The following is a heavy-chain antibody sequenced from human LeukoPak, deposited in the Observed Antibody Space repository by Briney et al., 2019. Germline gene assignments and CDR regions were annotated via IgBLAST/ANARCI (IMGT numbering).Heavy chain of an antibody. V-gene: IGHV4-61*01. CDR2: IYYSGST. J-gene: IGHJ4*02. CDR3: ARVSRVRGVDY. D-gene: IGHD3-10*01. Sequence: SETLSLTCTVSGGSISSSSYYWSWLRQPPGKGLEWIGYIYYSGSTNHNPSLKSRVTISVDTSKNQFSLKLSSVTAADTAVYYCARVSRVRGVDYWGQGTLVTVSS. CDR1: GGSISSSSYY.